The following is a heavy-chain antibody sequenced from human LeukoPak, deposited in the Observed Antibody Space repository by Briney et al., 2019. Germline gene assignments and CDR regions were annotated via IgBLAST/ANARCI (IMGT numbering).Heavy chain of an antibody. D-gene: IGHD3-22*01. CDR1: GYTFTTYG. V-gene: IGHV1-18*01. CDR3: ARQHSSGYYSPHYYYGMDV. CDR2: ISAYKGNT. Sequence: ASVKVSCKASGYTFTTYGISWVRQAPGQGLEWMGWISAYKGNTNYAQKLQGRVTMTTETSKSTAYMELRSLRSDDTAVYYCARQHSSGYYSPHYYYGMDVWGQGTTVTVSS. J-gene: IGHJ6*02.